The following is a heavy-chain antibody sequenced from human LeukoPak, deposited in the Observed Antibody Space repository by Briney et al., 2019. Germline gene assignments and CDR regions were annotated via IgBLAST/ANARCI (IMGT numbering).Heavy chain of an antibody. D-gene: IGHD6-19*01. CDR2: IYPGDSDT. V-gene: IGHV5-51*01. Sequence: GESLKISCKASGYTFTSYWIGWVRQMPGKGLEWMGIIYPGDSDTRYSPSFQGQVTISADKSITTAHLQWSSLKASDTAIYYCARCSSGWYLDSWGQGTLVTVSS. CDR3: ARCSSGWYLDS. J-gene: IGHJ4*02. CDR1: GYTFTSYW.